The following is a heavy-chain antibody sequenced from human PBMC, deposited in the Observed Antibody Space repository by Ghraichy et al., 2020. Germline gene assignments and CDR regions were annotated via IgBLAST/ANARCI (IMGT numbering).Heavy chain of an antibody. J-gene: IGHJ3*02. D-gene: IGHD2-15*01. Sequence: SETLSLTCAVSGGSISSSNWWSWVRQPPGKGLEWIGEIYHSGSTNYNPSLKSRVTISVDKSKNQFSLKLSSVTAADTAVYYCARVVVVAATRDAFDIWSQGTMVTVSS. CDR3: ARVVVVAATRDAFDI. CDR2: IYHSGST. V-gene: IGHV4-4*02. CDR1: GGSISSSNW.